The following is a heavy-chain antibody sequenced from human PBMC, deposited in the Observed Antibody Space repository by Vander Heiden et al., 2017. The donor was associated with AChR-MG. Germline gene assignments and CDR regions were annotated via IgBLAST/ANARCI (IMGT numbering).Heavy chain of an antibody. CDR2: ISSSSSYI. Sequence: EVQLVESGGGLVKPGGSLRLSCAASGFTFSSYSMNWVRQAPGKGLEWVSSISSSSSYIYYADSVKGRFTISRDNAKNSLYLQMNSLRAEDTAVYYCASFSGRGPSDYWGQGTLVTVSS. CDR1: GFTFSSYS. CDR3: ASFSGRGPSDY. J-gene: IGHJ4*02. V-gene: IGHV3-21*01. D-gene: IGHD3-10*01.